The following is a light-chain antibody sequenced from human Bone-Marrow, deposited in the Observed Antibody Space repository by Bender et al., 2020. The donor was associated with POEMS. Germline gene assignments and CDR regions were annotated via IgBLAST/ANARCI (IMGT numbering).Light chain of an antibody. CDR3: SAYVAGASLI. V-gene: IGLV2-14*03. Sequence: QSALTHPASVSGSRGQSITISCTGSSSDVAVFKFFSWYQQHPDKAPRLIIYDVTNRPSGVPDRFSGSKSGNTASLTISGVQPDDEATYYCSAYVAGASLIFGGGTRLTVL. J-gene: IGLJ2*01. CDR2: DVT. CDR1: SSDVAVFKF.